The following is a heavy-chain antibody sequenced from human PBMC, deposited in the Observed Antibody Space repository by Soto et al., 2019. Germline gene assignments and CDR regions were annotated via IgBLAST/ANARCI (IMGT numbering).Heavy chain of an antibody. CDR2: IIPILGIA. CDR3: HRGGAGGMDV. D-gene: IGHD3-10*01. J-gene: IGHJ6*02. V-gene: IGHV1-69*02. Sequence: ASVKVSCKASGGTFSSYTISWVRQAPGQGLEWMGRIIPILGIANYAQKFQGRVTITGDKSTNTAYMELSSLRSEDTAVKYCHRGGAGGMDVWGQGTTVTVSS. CDR1: GGTFSSYT.